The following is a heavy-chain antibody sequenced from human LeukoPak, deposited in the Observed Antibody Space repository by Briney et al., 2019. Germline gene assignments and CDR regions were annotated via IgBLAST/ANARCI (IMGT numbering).Heavy chain of an antibody. CDR2: ISGSGGST. CDR1: GFTFSSYA. CDR3: AKGPCEIGR. Sequence: PGGSLRLSCAASGFTFSSYAMSWVRQAPGKGLEWVSAISGSGGSTYYADSMKGRFTIPRDNSKNTLYLQMNSRRAELTRLYHCAKGPCEIGRGGQGTLVTVSS. V-gene: IGHV3-23*01. D-gene: IGHD3-22*01. J-gene: IGHJ4*02.